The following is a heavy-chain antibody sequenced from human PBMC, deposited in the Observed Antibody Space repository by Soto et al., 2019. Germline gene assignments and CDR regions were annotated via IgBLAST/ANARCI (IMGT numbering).Heavy chain of an antibody. CDR1: GFTFSSYA. CDR3: ARGGQWLVHPMYYSYYGMDV. D-gene: IGHD6-19*01. V-gene: IGHV3-30-3*01. CDR2: ISYDGSNK. J-gene: IGHJ6*02. Sequence: QVQLVESGGGVVQPGRSLRLSCAASGFTFSSYAMHWVRQAPGKGLEWVAVISYDGSNKYYADSVKGRFTISRDNSKNTLYLQMNSLRAEDTAVYYCARGGQWLVHPMYYSYYGMDVWGQGTTVTVSS.